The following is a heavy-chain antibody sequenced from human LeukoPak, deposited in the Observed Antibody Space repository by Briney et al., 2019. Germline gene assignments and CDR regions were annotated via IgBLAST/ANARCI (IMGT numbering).Heavy chain of an antibody. Sequence: SETLSLTCTVSGGSITSSSYYWGWIRQPPGKGLEWIGSIYYSGSTYYNPTLKSRVTISVDTSKNQFSLKLSSVAAADTAVYYCARLVNDYGEQGYRGQGTLVTVSS. CDR3: ARLVNDYGEQGY. CDR1: GGSITSSSYY. V-gene: IGHV4-39*01. D-gene: IGHD4-17*01. CDR2: IYYSGST. J-gene: IGHJ4*02.